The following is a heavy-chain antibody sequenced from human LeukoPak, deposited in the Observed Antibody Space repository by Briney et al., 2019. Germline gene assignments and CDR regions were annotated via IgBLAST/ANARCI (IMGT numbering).Heavy chain of an antibody. Sequence: GASVKVSCKASGGTFSSYGISWVRQAPGRGLEWMGGIIPIFGTANYAQKFQGRVTITADESTSTAYMELSSLRSEDTAVYYCATRDYYDSSGYYHWYYFDYWGQGTLVTVSS. D-gene: IGHD3-22*01. CDR1: GGTFSSYG. J-gene: IGHJ4*02. CDR2: IIPIFGTA. V-gene: IGHV1-69*13. CDR3: ATRDYYDSSGYYHWYYFDY.